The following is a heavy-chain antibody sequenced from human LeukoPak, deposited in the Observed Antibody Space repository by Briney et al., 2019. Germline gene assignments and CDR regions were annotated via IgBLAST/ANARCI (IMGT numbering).Heavy chain of an antibody. Sequence: GGSLRLSCVASGFSFSSYGMSWVRQAPGTGLEWVSVISGGGTSTYYADSVKGRFTISRDNSKNTLYLQFNSLRAEDTAVYYCAKDDAWVRYQDWGQGTLVTVSS. J-gene: IGHJ4*02. V-gene: IGHV3-23*01. CDR1: GFSFSSYG. CDR2: ISGGGTST. D-gene: IGHD5-12*01. CDR3: AKDDAWVRYQD.